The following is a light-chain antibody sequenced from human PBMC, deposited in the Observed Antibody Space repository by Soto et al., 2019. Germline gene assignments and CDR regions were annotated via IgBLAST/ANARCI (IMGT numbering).Light chain of an antibody. CDR2: KAS. CDR3: QQYNSYPIT. CDR1: ENINTW. Sequence: DIQMTQSPSTLSASVGDRVTITCRASENINTWLAWYQQKPGKAPNLLMYKASSLQSGVPSRFSGGGSGTEFTLTISSLQPDDFATYYCQQYNSYPITFGQGTTLEIK. J-gene: IGKJ2*01. V-gene: IGKV1-5*03.